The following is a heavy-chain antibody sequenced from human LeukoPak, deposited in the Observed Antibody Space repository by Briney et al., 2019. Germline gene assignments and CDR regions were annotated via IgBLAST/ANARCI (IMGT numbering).Heavy chain of an antibody. D-gene: IGHD6-13*01. Sequence: SETLSLTCTVSGGSISSSSYYWGWIRQPPGKGLEWIGSIYYSGRTYYNPSLKSRVTISVDTSKNQFSLKLSSVTAADTAVYYCARRSSSWYPGWFDPWGQGTLVTVSS. CDR1: GGSISSSSYY. J-gene: IGHJ5*02. CDR3: ARRSSSWYPGWFDP. V-gene: IGHV4-39*01. CDR2: IYYSGRT.